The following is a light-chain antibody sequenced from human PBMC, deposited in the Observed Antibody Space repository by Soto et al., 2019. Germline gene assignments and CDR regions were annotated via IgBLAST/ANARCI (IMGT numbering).Light chain of an antibody. CDR2: GAS. Sequence: IGITQYPANLSVSPGERATLSFRASQSVSSNLAWYQQKPGQAPRLLIYGASTRATGIPARFSGSGSGTEFTLTISSLQSEDFAVYYCQQYNNWRTFGGGTKVDIK. J-gene: IGKJ4*01. CDR3: QQYNNWRT. V-gene: IGKV3-15*01. CDR1: QSVSSN.